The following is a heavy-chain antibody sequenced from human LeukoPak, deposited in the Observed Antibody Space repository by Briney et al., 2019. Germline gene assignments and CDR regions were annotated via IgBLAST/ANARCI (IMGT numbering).Heavy chain of an antibody. J-gene: IGHJ4*02. V-gene: IGHV3-30*03. D-gene: IGHD3-22*01. CDR1: RFTFNTFG. CDR3: RAATKYLDYYYDY. Sequence: GGSLRLSCAASRFTFNTFGMHWVRQAPGKGLEWVAVISSDGSNKYYADSVKGRFTISRDNSKDTLYLQMSSLTIEDTAVYYCRAATKYLDYYYDYWGQGTLVTVSS. CDR2: ISSDGSNK.